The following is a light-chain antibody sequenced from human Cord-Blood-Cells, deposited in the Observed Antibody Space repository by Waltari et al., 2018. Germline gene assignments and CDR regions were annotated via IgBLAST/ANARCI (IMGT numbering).Light chain of an antibody. V-gene: IGLV2-8*01. CDR2: EVS. J-gene: IGLJ1*01. CDR1: SSDVGGHNY. Sequence: QGPSASGSPGQSATISCTGTSSDVGGHNYVSWYQQHPGKAPKLMIYEVSKRPSGVPDRFSGSKSGNTASLTVPGLQAEDEADYYCSSYAGSNNFVFGAGTKVTVL. CDR3: SSYAGSNNFV.